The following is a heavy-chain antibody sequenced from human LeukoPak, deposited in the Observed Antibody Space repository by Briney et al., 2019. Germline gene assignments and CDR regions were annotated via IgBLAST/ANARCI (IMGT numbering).Heavy chain of an antibody. CDR2: INHSGST. CDR3: ARVAYYYYYMDV. V-gene: IGHV4-34*01. CDR1: GGSFSGYY. J-gene: IGHJ6*03. Sequence: SETLSLTCAVYGGSFSGYYWSWIRQPPGKGLEWIGEINHSGSTNYNPSLKSRVTISVDTSKNQFSLKLSSVTAADTAVYYCARVAYYYYYMDVWGKGTTVTISS.